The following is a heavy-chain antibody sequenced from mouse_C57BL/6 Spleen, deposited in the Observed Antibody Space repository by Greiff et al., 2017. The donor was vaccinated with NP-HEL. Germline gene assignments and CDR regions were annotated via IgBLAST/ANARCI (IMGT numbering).Heavy chain of an antibody. CDR1: GFSLTSYG. Sequence: QVQLQQSGPGLVQPSQSLSITCTVSGFSLTSYGVHWVRQSPGKGLEWLGVIWSGGSTDYNAAFISRLSISKDNSKSQVFFKMNSLQADDTAIYYCARGKVTYWYFDVWGTGTTVTVSS. J-gene: IGHJ1*03. D-gene: IGHD2-3*01. CDR2: IWSGGST. V-gene: IGHV2-2*01. CDR3: ARGKVTYWYFDV.